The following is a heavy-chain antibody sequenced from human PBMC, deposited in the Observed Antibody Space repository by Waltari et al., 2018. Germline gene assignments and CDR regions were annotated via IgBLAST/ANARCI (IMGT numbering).Heavy chain of an antibody. V-gene: IGHV3-72*01. Sequence: EVQLAESGGGLVQPGGSLRLSCAVSGFTFSDYYMDWVRQAPGKGVEWVARSRNKANSYTTEYAASVKGRFTISRDDSKNSLNLQMNSLETDDTAVYFCARAFQYGGTSHFDDWGQGTLVTVSS. D-gene: IGHD1-26*01. CDR3: ARAFQYGGTSHFDD. CDR1: GFTFSDYY. J-gene: IGHJ4*02. CDR2: SRNKANSYTT.